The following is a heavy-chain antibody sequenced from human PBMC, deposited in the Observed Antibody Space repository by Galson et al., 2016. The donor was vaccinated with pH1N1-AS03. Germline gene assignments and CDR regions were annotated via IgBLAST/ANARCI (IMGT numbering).Heavy chain of an antibody. J-gene: IGHJ4*01. CDR3: TTAHGSGPGECAY. V-gene: IGHV3-7*03. Sequence: SLRLSCAASGFSFSASWMSWVRQAPGKGLEWVANIRQDGSEKYYVDSVEGRFTISRDNAKNSLYLQVNSLRDDDRAVYYCTTAHGSGPGECAYWGHGSLVTVSS. CDR1: GFSFSASW. CDR2: IRQDGSEK. D-gene: IGHD3-10*01.